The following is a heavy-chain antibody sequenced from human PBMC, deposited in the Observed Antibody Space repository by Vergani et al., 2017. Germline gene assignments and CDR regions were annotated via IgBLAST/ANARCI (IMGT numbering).Heavy chain of an antibody. V-gene: IGHV4-59*01. Sequence: QVHLQESGPGLVKPSETLSLTCTVSGGSISSYYWSWIRQPPGKGLEWIGYIYYSGSTNYNPSLKSRVTISVDTSKNQFSLKLSSVTAADTAVYYCARGSVRSDYWGQGTLVTVSS. D-gene: IGHD2-8*01. J-gene: IGHJ4*02. CDR3: ARGSVRSDY. CDR2: IYYSGST. CDR1: GGSISSYY.